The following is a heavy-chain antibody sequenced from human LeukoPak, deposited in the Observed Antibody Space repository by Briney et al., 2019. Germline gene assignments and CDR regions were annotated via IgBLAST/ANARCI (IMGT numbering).Heavy chain of an antibody. J-gene: IGHJ3*02. D-gene: IGHD2-2*02. V-gene: IGHV4-34*01. CDR1: GGSFSGYY. CDR3: ARDLRFCSSTSCYTSAFDI. CDR2: INHSGST. Sequence: PSETLSLTCAVYGGSFSGYYWSWIRQPPGKGLEWIGEINHSGSTNYNPSLRSRVTISVDTSKNQFSLKLSSVTAADTAVYYCARDLRFCSSTSCYTSAFDIWGQGTMVTVSS.